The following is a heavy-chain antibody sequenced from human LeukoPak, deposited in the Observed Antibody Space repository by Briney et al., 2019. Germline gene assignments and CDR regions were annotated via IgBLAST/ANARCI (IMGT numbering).Heavy chain of an antibody. D-gene: IGHD2-15*01. V-gene: IGHV4-34*01. Sequence: SETLSLTCAVYGGSFSGYYWSWIRQPPGKGLEWIGEINHSGSTNYNPSPKSRVTISVDTSKNQFSLKLSPVTAADTAVYYCARGRVVVVVAATFNWFDPWGQGTLVTVSS. CDR2: INHSGST. CDR3: ARGRVVVVVAATFNWFDP. J-gene: IGHJ5*02. CDR1: GGSFSGYY.